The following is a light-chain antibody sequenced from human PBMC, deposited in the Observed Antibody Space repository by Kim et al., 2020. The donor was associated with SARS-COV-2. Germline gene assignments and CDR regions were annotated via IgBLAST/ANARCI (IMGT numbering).Light chain of an antibody. V-gene: IGLV2-8*01. CDR3: SSYAGSNNLV. J-gene: IGLJ2*01. Sequence: GQTVTNSSTGTRSDVGAYNYVSWYQQHPGKAPKLMIYEVSKRPSGVPDRFSGSKSGNTASLTVSGLQAEDEADYYCSSYAGSNNLVFGGGTQLTVL. CDR1: RSDVGAYNY. CDR2: EVS.